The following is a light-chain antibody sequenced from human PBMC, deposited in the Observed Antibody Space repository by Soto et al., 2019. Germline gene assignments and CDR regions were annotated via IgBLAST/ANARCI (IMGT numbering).Light chain of an antibody. Sequence: EKVLTQSPGTLSLSPGERATLSCRASQSVGSYLGWYQKKPGQAPRLLIYGASNRATGIPDRFSGSGSGTDFTLIISRLEPEDFAVYYCQHYGGPPPWTFGQGTKVEIK. J-gene: IGKJ1*01. CDR2: GAS. CDR1: QSVGSY. V-gene: IGKV3-20*01. CDR3: QHYGGPPPWT.